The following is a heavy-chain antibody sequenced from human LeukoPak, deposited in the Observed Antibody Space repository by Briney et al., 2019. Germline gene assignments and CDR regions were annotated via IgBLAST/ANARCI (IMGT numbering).Heavy chain of an antibody. J-gene: IGHJ4*02. D-gene: IGHD6-13*01. CDR2: INPNSGGT. CDR1: GYSFTSYW. CDR3: ARVGGAAAAPDY. V-gene: IGHV1-2*02. Sequence: GESLKISCKGSGYSFTSYWIGWVRQMPGKGLEWMGWINPNSGGTNYAQKFQGRVTMTRDTSISTAYMELSRLRSDDTAVYYCARVGGAAAAPDYWGQGTLVTVSS.